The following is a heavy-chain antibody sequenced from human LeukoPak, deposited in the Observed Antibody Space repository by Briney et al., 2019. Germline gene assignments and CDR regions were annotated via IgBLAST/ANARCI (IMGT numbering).Heavy chain of an antibody. D-gene: IGHD3-22*01. CDR1: GYTFTSYG. CDR3: ARSHRTYYYDASGYLSFRYFDY. Sequence: ASVKVSCKASGYTFTSYGISWVRQAPGQGLEWMGWISAYNGNTNYAQKLQGRVTMTTDTSTSTAYMELRSLRSDDTAVYYCARSHRTYYYDASGYLSFRYFDYWGQGTLVTVSS. J-gene: IGHJ4*02. V-gene: IGHV1-18*01. CDR2: ISAYNGNT.